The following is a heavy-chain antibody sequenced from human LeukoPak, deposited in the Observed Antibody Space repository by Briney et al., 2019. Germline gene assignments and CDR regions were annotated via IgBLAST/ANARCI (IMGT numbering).Heavy chain of an antibody. CDR3: AREGTGGFDM. J-gene: IGHJ3*02. V-gene: IGHV3-7*01. CDR2: IKQDGSDK. CDR1: GGSISSSNW. D-gene: IGHD3-10*01. Sequence: GTLSLTCAVSGGSISSSNWWSWVRQAPGKGLEWVANIKQDGSDKDYVDSVKGRFTISRDNAKNSVYLQMTSLSVEDTAIYYCAREGTGGFDMWGQGTMVSVSP.